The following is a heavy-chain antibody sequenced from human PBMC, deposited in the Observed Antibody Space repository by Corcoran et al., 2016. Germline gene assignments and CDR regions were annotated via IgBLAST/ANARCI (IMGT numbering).Heavy chain of an antibody. V-gene: IGHV2-26*01. J-gene: IGHJ4*02. CDR2: IFSNDEK. Sequence: QVTLKESGPVLVKPTETLTLTCTVSGFSLSNARMGVSWIRQPLGKALEWLAHIFSNDEKSYSTSLKSRLTISKDTSKSQMVLTMTNMDPVDTATYYCARIGGLRYFDWLYYFDYWGQGTLVTVSS. CDR1: GFSLSNARMG. CDR3: ARIGGLRYFDWLYYFDY. D-gene: IGHD3-9*01.